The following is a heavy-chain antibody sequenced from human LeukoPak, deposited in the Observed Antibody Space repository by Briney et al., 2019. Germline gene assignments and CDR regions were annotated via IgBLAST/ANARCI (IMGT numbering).Heavy chain of an antibody. D-gene: IGHD3-22*01. CDR3: ARGYYDSSGYSGFDY. V-gene: IGHV1-69*06. CDR1: GGTFSSYA. Sequence: GASVKVSCKASGGTFSSYAISWVRQAPGQGLEWMGGIIPIFGTANYAQKFQGRVTITADKSTSTAYMELSSLRSEDTAVYYCARGYYDSSGYSGFDYWGQGTLVTVSS. J-gene: IGHJ4*02. CDR2: IIPIFGTA.